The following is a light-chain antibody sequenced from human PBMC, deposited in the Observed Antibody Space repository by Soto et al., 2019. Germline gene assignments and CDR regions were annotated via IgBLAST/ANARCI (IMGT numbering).Light chain of an antibody. CDR1: SSDVGAYNY. CDR2: EVT. V-gene: IGLV2-8*01. J-gene: IGLJ2*01. CDR3: NSYAGSNNLV. Sequence: QSALTQPPSVSGSPGQSVTISCTGTSSDVGAYNYVSWYQQHPGEVPKLLIYEVTQRPSGVPDRFSGSKSGNTASLTVSGLPDEDEADYYCNSYAGSNNLVFGGGTKVTVL.